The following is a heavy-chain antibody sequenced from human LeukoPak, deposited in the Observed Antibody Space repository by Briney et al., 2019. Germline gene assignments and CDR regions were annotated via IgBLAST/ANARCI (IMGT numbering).Heavy chain of an antibody. CDR3: ARVTVWGYYYYYGMDV. CDR2: INHSGST. Sequence: ASETLSLTCAVYGGSFSGYYWSWIRQPPGKGLEWIGEINHSGSTNYNPSLKSRVTISVDTSKNQFSLKLSSVTAADTAVYYCARVTVWGYYYYYGMDVWGQGTTVTVSS. CDR1: GGSFSGYY. V-gene: IGHV4-34*01. D-gene: IGHD4-17*01. J-gene: IGHJ6*02.